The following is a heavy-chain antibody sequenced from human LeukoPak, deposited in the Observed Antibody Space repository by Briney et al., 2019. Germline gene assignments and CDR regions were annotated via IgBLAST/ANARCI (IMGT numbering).Heavy chain of an antibody. V-gene: IGHV1-69*04. J-gene: IGHJ4*02. CDR1: GGTFSSYA. Sequence: ASVKVSCKASGGTFSSYAISWVRQAPGQGLEWMGRIIPILGIANYAQKFQGRVTITADKSTSTAYMELSSLRSEDTAVYYCARANAPYCGGDCYLFDYWGQGTLVTVSS. CDR2: IIPILGIA. CDR3: ARANAPYCGGDCYLFDY. D-gene: IGHD2-21*02.